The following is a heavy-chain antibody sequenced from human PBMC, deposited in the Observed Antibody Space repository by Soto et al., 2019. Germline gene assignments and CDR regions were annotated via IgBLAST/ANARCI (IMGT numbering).Heavy chain of an antibody. Sequence: NPSETLSLTCTVSGGSISSYYWSWIRQPPGKGLEWIGYIYYSGSTNYNPSLKSRVTISVDTSKNQFSLKLSSVTAADTAVYYCARHLDGVYYYYGMDVWGQGTTVTVSS. D-gene: IGHD4-17*01. CDR1: GGSISSYY. CDR2: IYYSGST. V-gene: IGHV4-59*01. CDR3: ARHLDGVYYYYGMDV. J-gene: IGHJ6*02.